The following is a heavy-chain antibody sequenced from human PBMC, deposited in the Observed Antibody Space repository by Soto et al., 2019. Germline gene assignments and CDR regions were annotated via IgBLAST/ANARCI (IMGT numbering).Heavy chain of an antibody. V-gene: IGHV4-34*01. J-gene: IGHJ4*01. CDR3: VRCRGDQIVVVPAAFPFDY. D-gene: IGHD2-2*01. CDR2: INHSGST. Sequence: SETLSLTCAVYGGSFSGYYWSWIRQPPGKGLEWIGEINHSGSTNYNPSLKSRVTISVDTSKNQFSLKLSSVTAADTAVYYCVRCRGDQIVVVPAAFPFDYWGLGTLVTVSS. CDR1: GGSFSGYY.